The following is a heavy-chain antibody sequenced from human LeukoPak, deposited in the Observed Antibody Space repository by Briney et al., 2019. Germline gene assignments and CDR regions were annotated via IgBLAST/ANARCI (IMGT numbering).Heavy chain of an antibody. J-gene: IGHJ3*02. CDR2: IRSKAYGGTT. D-gene: IGHD1-26*01. V-gene: IGHV3-49*04. Sequence: GGSLRLSCTAPGFTFGDYAMSWVRQAPGKGLEGVGFIRSKAYGGTTEYAASVKGRFTISRDDSKSIAYLQMNSLKTEDTAVYYCTRDPRGSYGPDAFDIWGQGTMVTVSS. CDR3: TRDPRGSYGPDAFDI. CDR1: GFTFGDYA.